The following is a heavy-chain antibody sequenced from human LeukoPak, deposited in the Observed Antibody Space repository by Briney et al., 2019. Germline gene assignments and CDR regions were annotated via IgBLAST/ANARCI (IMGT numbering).Heavy chain of an antibody. CDR2: IRSNGGDT. CDR1: GFTFREYS. D-gene: IGHD2-15*01. V-gene: IGHV3-23*01. J-gene: IGHJ5*02. CDR3: AKGGYTTWFDP. Sequence: GGSLRLSCVASGFTFREYSMSWVRQAPGKGLEWVSNIRSNGGDTYYTDSVKGRFTISRDNSKNTLYLEMNSLRAEDTAVYYCAKGGYTTWFDPWGQGTLVTVSS.